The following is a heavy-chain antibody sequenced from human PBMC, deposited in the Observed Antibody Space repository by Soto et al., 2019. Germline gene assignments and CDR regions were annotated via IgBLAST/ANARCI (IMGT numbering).Heavy chain of an antibody. Sequence: QVQLVQSGAEVKKPGASVKVSCKASGYTFTSYGISWVRQAPGQGLEWMGWISAYNGNTNYAQKLQGRVTMTTDTSTNTAYMELRSLRSDDTAVYYCARDQYYDFWSGYYPVRQQDRYFDYWGHGTLVTVSS. V-gene: IGHV1-18*01. CDR2: ISAYNGNT. CDR3: ARDQYYDFWSGYYPVRQQDRYFDY. CDR1: GYTFTSYG. J-gene: IGHJ4*01. D-gene: IGHD3-3*01.